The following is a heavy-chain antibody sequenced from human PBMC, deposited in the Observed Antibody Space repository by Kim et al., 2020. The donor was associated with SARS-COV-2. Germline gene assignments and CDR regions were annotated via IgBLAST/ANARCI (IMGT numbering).Heavy chain of an antibody. CDR1: GGSFSGYY. Sequence: SETLSLTCAVYGGSFSGYYWSWIRQPPGKGLEWIGEINHSGSTNYNPSLKSRVTISVDTSKNQFSLKLSSVTAADTAVYYCARVYYDFWSGYYTVVYMDV. J-gene: IGHJ6*03. D-gene: IGHD3-3*01. CDR3: ARVYYDFWSGYYTVVYMDV. V-gene: IGHV4-34*01. CDR2: INHSGST.